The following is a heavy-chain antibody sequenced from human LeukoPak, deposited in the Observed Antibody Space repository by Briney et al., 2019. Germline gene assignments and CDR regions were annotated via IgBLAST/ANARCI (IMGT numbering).Heavy chain of an antibody. CDR2: INHSGST. CDR1: GGSFSGYY. Sequence: SETLSLTCAVYGGSFSGYYWSWIRQPPGKGLEWIGEINHSGSTNYNPSLKSRVTISVDTSKNQFSLKLSSVTAADTAVHYCARVSWGSGSYYYYYGMDVWGQGTTVTVSS. CDR3: ARVSWGSGSYYYYYGMDV. J-gene: IGHJ6*02. V-gene: IGHV4-34*01. D-gene: IGHD3-10*01.